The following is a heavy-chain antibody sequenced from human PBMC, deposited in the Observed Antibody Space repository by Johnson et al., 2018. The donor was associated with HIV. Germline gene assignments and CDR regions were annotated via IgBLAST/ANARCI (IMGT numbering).Heavy chain of an antibody. Sequence: VQLVESGGVVVQPGGSLRLSCAASGFTFDDYTMSWVRQAPGKGLEWVSTIVGSGRSTYYADSVKGRFTISRDNSKNTLYLQMNSLRAEDTAVFYCTYSSAWSPGAFDIWVQGTMVTVSS. V-gene: IGHV3-23*04. J-gene: IGHJ3*02. CDR1: GFTFDDYT. CDR2: IVGSGRST. CDR3: TYSSAWSPGAFDI. D-gene: IGHD6-19*01.